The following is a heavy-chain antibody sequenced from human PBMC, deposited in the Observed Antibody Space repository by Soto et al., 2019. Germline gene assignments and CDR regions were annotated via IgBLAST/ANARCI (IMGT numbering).Heavy chain of an antibody. J-gene: IGHJ6*02. Sequence: SVKVSCKASGGTFSSYAISWLRQSPGQGLEWMGGIIPIFGTANYAQKFQGRVTITSDESTSTAYMELSSLRSEDTAVYYCATATYYYYGMDVWGQGTTVTVSS. CDR1: GGTFSSYA. CDR3: ATATYYYYGMDV. V-gene: IGHV1-69*13. CDR2: IIPIFGTA.